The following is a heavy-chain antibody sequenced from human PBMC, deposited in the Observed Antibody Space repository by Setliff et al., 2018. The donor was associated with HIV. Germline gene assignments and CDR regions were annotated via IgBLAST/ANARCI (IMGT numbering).Heavy chain of an antibody. CDR1: GYTFINSG. CDR2: TSPYSGHK. V-gene: IGHV1-18*01. CDR3: ARGDFALGQ. J-gene: IGHJ4*02. D-gene: IGHD3-3*01. Sequence: ASVKVSCKASGYTFINSGITWVRQAPGQGLEWMGWTSPYSGHKKYAQNLQGRVTLTTDTFTNTAYMDLRDLRSDDTAVYYCARGDFALGQWGQGTLVTVSS.